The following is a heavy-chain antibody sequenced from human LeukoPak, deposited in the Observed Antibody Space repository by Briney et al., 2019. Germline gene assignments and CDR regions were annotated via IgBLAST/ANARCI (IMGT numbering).Heavy chain of an antibody. CDR3: ARHPAGTLVPFDY. D-gene: IGHD6-13*01. Sequence: GGSLRLSCAASGFTFSSYGMHWVRQAPGKGLEWVAVISYDESNKYYADSVKGRFTISRDNAKNSLYLQMNSLRAEDTAVYYCARHPAGTLVPFDYWGQGTLVTVSS. CDR2: ISYDESNK. CDR1: GFTFSSYG. V-gene: IGHV3-30*03. J-gene: IGHJ4*02.